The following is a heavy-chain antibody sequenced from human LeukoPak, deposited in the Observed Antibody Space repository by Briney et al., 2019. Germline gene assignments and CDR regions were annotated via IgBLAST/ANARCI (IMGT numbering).Heavy chain of an antibody. CDR1: GFTFSNYW. CDR2: IKQDGSEK. V-gene: IGHV3-7*01. Sequence: GGSLRLSCAASGFTFSNYWMSWVRQAPGKGLEWVANIKQDGSEKYYVDSVKGRFTISRDNAKNSLYLQMNSLRAEDTAVYYCARDPSSWYYYYMDVWGKGTTVTVSS. J-gene: IGHJ6*03. D-gene: IGHD6-13*01. CDR3: ARDPSSWYYYYMDV.